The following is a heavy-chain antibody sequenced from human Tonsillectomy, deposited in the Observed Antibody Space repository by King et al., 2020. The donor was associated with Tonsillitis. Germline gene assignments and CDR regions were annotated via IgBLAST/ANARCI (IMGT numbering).Heavy chain of an antibody. D-gene: IGHD2-2*01. Sequence: VQLVESGGGVVQPGRSLRLSCAASGFTFSSYGMHWVRQAPGKGLEWVAVIWYDGSNKYYADSVKGRFTISRDNSKNTLYLQMNSLRAEDTAVYYCARDGEIVVVPAARYYFDYWGQGTLVTVSS. CDR3: ARDGEIVVVPAARYYFDY. J-gene: IGHJ4*02. V-gene: IGHV3-33*08. CDR2: IWYDGSNK. CDR1: GFTFSSYG.